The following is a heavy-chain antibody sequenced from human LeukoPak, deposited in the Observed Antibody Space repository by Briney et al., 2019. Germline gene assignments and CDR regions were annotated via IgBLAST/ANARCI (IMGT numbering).Heavy chain of an antibody. CDR1: GGTFSSYA. V-gene: IGHV1-18*01. J-gene: IGHJ5*02. CDR2: ISAYNGNT. D-gene: IGHD3-22*01. Sequence: ASVKVSCKASGGTFSSYAISWVRQAPGQGLEWMGWISAYNGNTNYAQKLQGRVTMTTDTSTSTAYMELRSLRSDDTAVYYCARGGNYYDSSGYYAWGQGTLVTVSS. CDR3: ARGGNYYDSSGYYA.